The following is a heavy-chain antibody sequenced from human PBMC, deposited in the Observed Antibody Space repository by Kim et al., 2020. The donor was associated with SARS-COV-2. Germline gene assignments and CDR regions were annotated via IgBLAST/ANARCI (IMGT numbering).Heavy chain of an antibody. D-gene: IGHD2-8*01. J-gene: IGHJ6*02. V-gene: IGHV4-39*01. CDR3: ASRSIVLMVYVGGYGMDV. Sequence: LKSRVTISVDTSKNQFSLKLSSVTAAETAVYYCASRSIVLMVYVGGYGMDVWGQGTTVTVSS.